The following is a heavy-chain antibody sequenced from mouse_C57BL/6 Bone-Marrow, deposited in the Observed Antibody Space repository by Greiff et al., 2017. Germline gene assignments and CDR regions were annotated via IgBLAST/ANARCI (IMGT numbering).Heavy chain of an antibody. Sequence: VQLQQSGAELARPGASVKLSCKASGSTFTSYGISWVKQRTGQGLEWIGEIYPRSGNTYYNEKFKGKATLTADKSSSTAYMELRSLTSEDSAVYFCARGYYAMDYWGQGTSVTVSS. CDR3: ARGYYAMDY. J-gene: IGHJ4*01. CDR2: IYPRSGNT. CDR1: GSTFTSYG. V-gene: IGHV1-81*01.